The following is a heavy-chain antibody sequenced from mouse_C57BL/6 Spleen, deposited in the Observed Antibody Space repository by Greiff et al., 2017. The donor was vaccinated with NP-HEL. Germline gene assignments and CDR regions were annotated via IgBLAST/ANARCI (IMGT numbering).Heavy chain of an antibody. V-gene: IGHV5-17*01. CDR2: ISSGSSTI. D-gene: IGHD2-3*01. CDR3: GGRDGYH. Sequence: EVKLQESGGGLVKPGGSLKLSCAASGFTFSDYGMHWVRQAPEKGLEWVAYISSGSSTIYYADTVKGRFTISRDNAKNNLFLQMTSLRSNDAAMYYCGGRDGYHWGQGSLVTVSA. J-gene: IGHJ3*01. CDR1: GFTFSDYG.